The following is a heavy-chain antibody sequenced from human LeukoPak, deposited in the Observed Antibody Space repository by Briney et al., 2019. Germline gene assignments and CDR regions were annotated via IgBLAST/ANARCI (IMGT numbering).Heavy chain of an antibody. J-gene: IGHJ4*02. CDR3: ASRLWELLPYNY. CDR1: GFTFSSYE. CDR2: ISSSGHI. Sequence: PGGSLRLSCAASGFTFSSYEMDWVRQAPGKGLEWISYISSSGHIYNADSTRGRFTISRDNAKNSLYLQMNSLRAEDTAVYYCASRLWELLPYNYWGQGTLVTVSS. D-gene: IGHD1-26*01. V-gene: IGHV3-48*03.